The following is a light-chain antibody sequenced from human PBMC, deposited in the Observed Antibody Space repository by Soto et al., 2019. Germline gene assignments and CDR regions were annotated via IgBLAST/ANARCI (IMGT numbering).Light chain of an antibody. V-gene: IGKV1-12*01. Sequence: DIQMTQSPSSLSASVGDRVTITCRASQGIRNDLAWYQQKPGKAPKLLIYAASNLQSGVPSRFSGSGSGTDFTLTISSLQPEDFATYYCQQANSFPWTFGQGTKVDIK. J-gene: IGKJ1*01. CDR1: QGIRND. CDR3: QQANSFPWT. CDR2: AAS.